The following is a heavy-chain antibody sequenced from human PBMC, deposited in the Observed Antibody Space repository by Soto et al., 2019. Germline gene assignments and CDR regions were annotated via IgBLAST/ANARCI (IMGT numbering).Heavy chain of an antibody. CDR2: ISSSSSNI. J-gene: IGHJ4*02. D-gene: IGHD3-3*01. V-gene: IGHV3-21*01. Sequence: PGGSLRLSCAASGFTFSSYSMNWVRQAPGKGLEWVSYISSSSSNIYYADSVKGRFTISRDNSKNSLYLQMNSLRAEDTAVYYCARGAYYDFWSGSTFDYWGQRTLVTVSS. CDR1: GFTFSSYS. CDR3: ARGAYYDFWSGSTFDY.